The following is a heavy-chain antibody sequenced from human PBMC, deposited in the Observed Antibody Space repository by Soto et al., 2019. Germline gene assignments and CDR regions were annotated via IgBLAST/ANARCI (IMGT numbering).Heavy chain of an antibody. D-gene: IGHD3-9*01. CDR3: ARVRKGLRYFDWLDYYFDY. Sequence: NPSETLSLTCTVSGGSISSYYWSWIRQPPGKGLEWIGYIYYSGSTNYNPSLKSRVTISVDTSKNQFSLKLSSVTAADTAVYYCARVRKGLRYFDWLDYYFDYWGQGTLVTVSS. J-gene: IGHJ4*02. V-gene: IGHV4-59*01. CDR2: IYYSGST. CDR1: GGSISSYY.